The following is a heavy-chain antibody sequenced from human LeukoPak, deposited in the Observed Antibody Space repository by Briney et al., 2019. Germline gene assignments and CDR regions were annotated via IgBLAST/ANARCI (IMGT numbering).Heavy chain of an antibody. CDR1: GFTFSSYG. V-gene: IGHV3-30*02. Sequence: QPGGSLRLSCAASGFTFSSYGMHWVRQAPGKGLEWVAFIRYDGSNKYYADSVKGRFTISRDNSKNTLYLQMNSLRAEDTAVYYCAKEGYSYGFPYYYYYYMDVWGKGTTVTISS. CDR2: IRYDGSNK. J-gene: IGHJ6*03. CDR3: AKEGYSYGFPYYYYYYMDV. D-gene: IGHD5-18*01.